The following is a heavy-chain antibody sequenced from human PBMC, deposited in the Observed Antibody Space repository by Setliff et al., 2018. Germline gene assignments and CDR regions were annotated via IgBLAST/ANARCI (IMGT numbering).Heavy chain of an antibody. CDR1: GGSISTSSY. Sequence: SETLSLTCTVSGGSISTSSYWGWIRQPPGKGLEWIGSIYYSGTTYYNPSLKSRVTISVDTSKNQFSLKLSSVTAADTAVYYCTRRGYYYGWGDSNAFDIWGQGTMVTVSS. J-gene: IGHJ3*02. D-gene: IGHD3-10*01. CDR2: IYYSGTT. CDR3: TRRGYYYGWGDSNAFDI. V-gene: IGHV4-39*01.